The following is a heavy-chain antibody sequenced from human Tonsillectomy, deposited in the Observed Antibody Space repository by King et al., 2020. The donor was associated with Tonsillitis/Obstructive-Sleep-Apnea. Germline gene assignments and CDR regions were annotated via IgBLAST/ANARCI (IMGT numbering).Heavy chain of an antibody. CDR1: GFTFSPYA. CDR2: ISRIKGGT. J-gene: IGHJ5*02. D-gene: IGHD6-19*01. CDR3: AKDLAAVTGDPGS. Sequence: VQLVESGGGLVQPGGSLRLSCVASGFTFSPYAMTWVRQAPGKGPEWVSGISRIKGGTYYADSVKGRFTIAIDNSKNTLCLQMNSLRADDTALYYCAKDLAAVTGDPGSWGQGTLVTVSS. V-gene: IGHV3-23*04.